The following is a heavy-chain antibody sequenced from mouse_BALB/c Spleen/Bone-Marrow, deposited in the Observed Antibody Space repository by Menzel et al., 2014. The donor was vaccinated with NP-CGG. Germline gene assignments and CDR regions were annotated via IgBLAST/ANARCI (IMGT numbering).Heavy chain of an antibody. D-gene: IGHD2-14*01. V-gene: IGHV1-69*01. Sequence: VQLQQSGAELVMPGASVTMSCKASGHTFTDYWMHWVKQRPGQGLAWIGAIDTSDSYTSYNQKLKGKATLTVDESSSTADMQLSSLTSEDSAAYDCARSGYRYDPFAYWGQGTLVTVSA. CDR2: IDTSDSYT. CDR3: ARSGYRYDPFAY. CDR1: GHTFTDYW. J-gene: IGHJ3*01.